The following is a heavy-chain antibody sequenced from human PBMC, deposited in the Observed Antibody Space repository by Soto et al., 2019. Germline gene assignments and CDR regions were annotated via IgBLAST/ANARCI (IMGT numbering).Heavy chain of an antibody. CDR3: AKGPKDYGGLYYFDY. J-gene: IGHJ4*02. D-gene: IGHD4-17*01. Sequence: EVQLVESGGGLVQPGRSLRLSCAASGFTFDDYAMHWVRQAPGKGLEWVSGISWNSGSIGYADSVKGRFTISRDNAKNSLYLQMNSLRAEDTALYYCAKGPKDYGGLYYFDYWGQGTLVTVSS. CDR2: ISWNSGSI. CDR1: GFTFDDYA. V-gene: IGHV3-9*01.